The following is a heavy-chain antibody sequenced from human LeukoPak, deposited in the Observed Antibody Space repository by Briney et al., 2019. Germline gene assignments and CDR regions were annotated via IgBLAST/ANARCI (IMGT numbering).Heavy chain of an antibody. Sequence: ASVKVSCKASGYTFTGYYMHWVRQAPGQGLEWMGWINPNSGGTNYAQKFQGRVTMTRDTSISTAYMELSSLRSEDTAVYYCARNRNPYMDVWGKGTTVTVSS. D-gene: IGHD1-14*01. CDR3: ARNRNPYMDV. V-gene: IGHV1-2*02. CDR2: INPNSGGT. J-gene: IGHJ6*03. CDR1: GYTFTGYY.